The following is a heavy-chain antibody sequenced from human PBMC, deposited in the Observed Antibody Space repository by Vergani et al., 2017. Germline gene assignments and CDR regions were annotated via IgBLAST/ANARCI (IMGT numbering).Heavy chain of an antibody. CDR2: TWYAGNNK. Sequence: QVQLVESGGGVVQTVRSLRLSCAASGFTFNQSAMHWVRQTPGKGLEWVAVTWYAGNNKQYADSVKGRFTISRDNSKSTMYLQMNSLRDEDTGVYYCARDLRLLYNRFDPWGQGTRVNVSS. CDR3: ARDLRLLYNRFDP. CDR1: GFTFNQSA. J-gene: IGHJ5*02. V-gene: IGHV3-33*01. D-gene: IGHD1-14*01.